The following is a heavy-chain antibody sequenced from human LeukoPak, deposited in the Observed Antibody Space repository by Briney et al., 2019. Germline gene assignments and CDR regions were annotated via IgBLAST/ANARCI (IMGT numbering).Heavy chain of an antibody. CDR3: ARAPGGVVTATFDY. J-gene: IGHJ4*02. CDR2: IYYSGST. CDR1: GGSISSSSYY. Sequence: SETLSLTCTVSGGSISSSSYYWGWIRQPPGKGLEWIGSIYYSGSTYYNPSLKSRVTISVDTSKNQFSLKLSSVTAADTAVYYCARAPGGVVTATFDYWGRGTLVTVSS. V-gene: IGHV4-39*07. D-gene: IGHD2-21*02.